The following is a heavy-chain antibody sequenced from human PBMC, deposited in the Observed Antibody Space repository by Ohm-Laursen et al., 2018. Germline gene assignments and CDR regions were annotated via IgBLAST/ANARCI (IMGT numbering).Heavy chain of an antibody. V-gene: IGHV3-30*18. CDR3: AKHRSATWMHKRFDN. CDR2: ISHDGSDK. Sequence: SSLRLSCAASGFSFSSHGMHWVRQAPGKGLEWVAVISHDGSDKYYADSVKGRFTISRDNPKSMVFLQMSSLRAEDTAVYYCAKHRSATWMHKRFDNWGQGTLVAVSS. D-gene: IGHD5-12*01. CDR1: GFSFSSHG. J-gene: IGHJ4*02.